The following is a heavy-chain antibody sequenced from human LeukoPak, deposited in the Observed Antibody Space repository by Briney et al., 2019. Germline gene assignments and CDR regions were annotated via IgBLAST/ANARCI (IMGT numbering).Heavy chain of an antibody. V-gene: IGHV5-51*01. Sequence: GESLKISCKGSGYSFTSSWIGWVCQMPGKGLEWMGIIYPGDSQTRYSPSFQGQVTISADKSISTAYLQWSSLKASDTATYYCARMTGSYHSPLGYWGQGTLVTVSS. J-gene: IGHJ4*02. CDR3: ARMTGSYHSPLGY. CDR2: IYPGDSQT. D-gene: IGHD1-26*01. CDR1: GYSFTSSW.